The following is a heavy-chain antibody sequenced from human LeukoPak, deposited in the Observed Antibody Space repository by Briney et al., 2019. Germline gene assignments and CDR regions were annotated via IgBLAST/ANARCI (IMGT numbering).Heavy chain of an antibody. CDR2: IYGSGDT. V-gene: IGHV4-31*03. Sequence: SETLSLTCSVSGGSISSGGYYWSWIRQHPGKGLEWIGFIYGSGDTYYNPSLKSRITISADTSKNQFSLKLSSVTAADTAVYYCARDWWAHCTTTSCSRAGWADPWRQGPLVPVSS. D-gene: IGHD2-2*01. CDR3: ARDWWAHCTTTSCSRAGWADP. CDR1: GGSISSGGYY. J-gene: IGHJ5*02.